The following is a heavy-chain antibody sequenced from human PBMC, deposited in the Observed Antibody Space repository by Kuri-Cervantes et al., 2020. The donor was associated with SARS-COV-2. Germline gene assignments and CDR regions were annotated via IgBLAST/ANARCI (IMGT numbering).Heavy chain of an antibody. CDR1: GFTFSGHW. CDR3: AKDMRYDSSGYYDY. Sequence: GESLKISCAASGFTFSGHWIHWVRQAPGKGLVWVSRINPDGSYTNNADSVKGRFTLSRDNAKNMLFLQMNSLRAEDTALYYCAKDMRYDSSGYYDYWGQGALVTVSS. J-gene: IGHJ4*02. D-gene: IGHD3-22*01. CDR2: INPDGSYT. V-gene: IGHV3-74*01.